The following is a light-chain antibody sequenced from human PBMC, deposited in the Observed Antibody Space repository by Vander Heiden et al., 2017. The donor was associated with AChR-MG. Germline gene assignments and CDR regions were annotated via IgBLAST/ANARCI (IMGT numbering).Light chain of an antibody. V-gene: IGLV1-44*01. Sequence: QFVLTQPPSASGTPGQRVTVSCSGSTSNIGSNTVNWYQQLPETAPKLRIYRNNQRPSGVPDRFSGSKSGTSASLAISGLQSEDEATYYCAAWDDSLKVVVFGGGTKLTVL. CDR2: RNN. J-gene: IGLJ2*01. CDR1: TSNIGSNT. CDR3: AAWDDSLKVVV.